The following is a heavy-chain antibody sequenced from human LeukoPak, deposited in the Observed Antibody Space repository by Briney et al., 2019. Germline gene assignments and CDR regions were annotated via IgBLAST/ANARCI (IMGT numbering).Heavy chain of an antibody. V-gene: IGHV4-39*01. Sequence: SETLSHTCTVSGGSISSSSYYWDWIRQPPGKGLEWLGCFYYSGSTYYNPSLKSRVTISADTSKNQFSLKLSSVTAADTAVYYCARRNEYSSSSLWSLGFNWFDPWGQGTLVTVSS. CDR3: ARRNEYSSSSLWSLGFNWFDP. CDR2: FYYSGST. D-gene: IGHD6-6*01. CDR1: GGSISSSSYY. J-gene: IGHJ5*02.